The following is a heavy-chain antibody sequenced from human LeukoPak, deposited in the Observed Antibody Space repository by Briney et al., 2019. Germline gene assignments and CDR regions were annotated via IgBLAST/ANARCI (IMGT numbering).Heavy chain of an antibody. CDR1: GFTFSSYS. D-gene: IGHD3-10*01. Sequence: PGGSLRLSCAASGFTFSSYSMNWVRQAPGKGLEWVSSISSSGTYIYYADPVKGRFTISRDNAKNSLYLQMNSLRAEDTAVYYCAREGGGSGSYYPDYWGQGTLVTVSS. CDR2: ISSSGTYI. V-gene: IGHV3-21*01. CDR3: AREGGGSGSYYPDY. J-gene: IGHJ4*02.